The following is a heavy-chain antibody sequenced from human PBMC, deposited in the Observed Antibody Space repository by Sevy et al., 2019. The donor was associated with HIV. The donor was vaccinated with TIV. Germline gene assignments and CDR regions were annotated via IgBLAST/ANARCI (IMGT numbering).Heavy chain of an antibody. D-gene: IGHD6-13*01. CDR3: ARPLAAAGTSVDAFKY. V-gene: IGHV3-30-3*01. CDR2: ISYDGSNK. Sequence: GGSLRLSCAASGFTFSSYAMHWVRQAPGKGLEWVAVISYDGSNKYYANSVKGRFTISRDNSKNTLYLQMNSLRAEDTAVYYCARPLAAAGTSVDAFKYWGQGTLVTVSS. J-gene: IGHJ4*02. CDR1: GFTFSSYA.